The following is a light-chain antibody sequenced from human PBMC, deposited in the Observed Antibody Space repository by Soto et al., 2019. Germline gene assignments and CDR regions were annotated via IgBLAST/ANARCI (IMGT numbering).Light chain of an antibody. CDR2: VNSDGSH. CDR3: QTWSTDIRV. CDR1: SGHNSYA. Sequence: QLVLTQSPSASASLGASVKLTCTLSSGHNSYAIAWHQQQPEKGPRYLMKVNSDGSHSKGDGIPGRFSGSSSGAERYLTISSLQSEDEADYYCQTWSTDIRVFGGGTKLTVL. V-gene: IGLV4-69*01. J-gene: IGLJ3*02.